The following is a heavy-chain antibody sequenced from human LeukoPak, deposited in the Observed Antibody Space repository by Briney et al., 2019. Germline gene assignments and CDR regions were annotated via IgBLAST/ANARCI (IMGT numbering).Heavy chain of an antibody. D-gene: IGHD3-22*01. Sequence: GGSLRLSCAASGFTFDDYAMHWVRQAPGKGLEWVAVIWYDGSNKYYADSVKGRFTISRDNSKNTLYLQMNSLRAEDTAVYYCAKDIYYYDSSGYLNWGQGTLVTVSS. V-gene: IGHV3-33*06. CDR1: GFTFDDYA. J-gene: IGHJ4*02. CDR3: AKDIYYYDSSGYLN. CDR2: IWYDGSNK.